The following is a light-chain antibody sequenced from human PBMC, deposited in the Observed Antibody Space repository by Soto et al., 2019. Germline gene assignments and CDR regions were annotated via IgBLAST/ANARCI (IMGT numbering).Light chain of an antibody. CDR1: QSVSSSY. J-gene: IGKJ4*01. V-gene: IGKV3-20*01. CDR3: QQFSSYPLT. CDR2: GAS. Sequence: EIVVTQYPATLSLSPGERATLSCRASQSVSSSYLAWYQQKPGQAPRLLIYGASSRATGIPDRFSGGGSGTDFTLTISRLEPEDFAVYYCQQFSSYPLTFGGGGNVDIK.